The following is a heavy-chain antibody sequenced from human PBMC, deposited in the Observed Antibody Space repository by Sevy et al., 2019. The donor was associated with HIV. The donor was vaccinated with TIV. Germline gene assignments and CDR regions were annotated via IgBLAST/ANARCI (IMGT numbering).Heavy chain of an antibody. V-gene: IGHV1-18*01. D-gene: IGHD3-10*01. J-gene: IGHJ5*02. CDR3: ARISTVRGKFNWFDP. Sequence: ASVKVSGKASGYTFDSYGISWVRQAPGQGLEWMGWIGAYNGNIKYAQNIQDRVTMTTDASTSTAYMELRSLRSDDRAVYFCARISTVRGKFNWFDPWGQGTLVTVSS. CDR1: GYTFDSYG. CDR2: IGAYNGNI.